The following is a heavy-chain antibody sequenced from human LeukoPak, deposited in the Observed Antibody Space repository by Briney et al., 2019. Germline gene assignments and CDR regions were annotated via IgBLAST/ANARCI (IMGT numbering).Heavy chain of an antibody. V-gene: IGHV3-30*02. CDR1: GFTFSSDA. CDR2: ILSDGSKT. CDR3: ANEIRPNDY. J-gene: IGHJ4*02. D-gene: IGHD4-17*01. Sequence: PGGSLGLSCAASGFTFSSDAMHWVRQAPGKGLEWVAIILSDGSKTYYPDSVRGRFTISRDNSKNTLYLQMNSLRAEDTAVYYCANEIRPNDYWGQGTQVTVSS.